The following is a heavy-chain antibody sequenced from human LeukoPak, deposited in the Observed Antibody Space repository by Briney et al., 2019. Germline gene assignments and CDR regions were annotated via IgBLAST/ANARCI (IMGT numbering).Heavy chain of an antibody. CDR1: GFTFSRYS. CDR2: INSRGSDK. CDR3: AREGSIVPHQDLDY. J-gene: IGHJ4*02. V-gene: IGHV3-21*01. Sequence: SAGSLRLSCAASGFTFSRYSWSWVRQAPGKGPEWVSAINSRGSDKYYADSVEARFTISRNNANSSLFLQMNSLRAEDTAVYYCAREGSIVPHQDLDYWGQGTLVTVSS. D-gene: IGHD2-15*01.